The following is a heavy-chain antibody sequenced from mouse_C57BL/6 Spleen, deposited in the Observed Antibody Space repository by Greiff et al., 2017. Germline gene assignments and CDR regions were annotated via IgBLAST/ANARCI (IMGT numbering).Heavy chain of an antibody. V-gene: IGHV1-55*01. CDR3: ARSRGSSYFWYFDV. Sequence: QVQLKQPGAELVKPGASVKMSCKASGYTFTSYWITWVKQRPGQGLEWIGDIYPGSGSTNYNEKFKSKATLTVDTSSSTAYMQRSSLTSEDSAVYYCARSRGSSYFWYFDVWGTGTTVTVSS. CDR1: GYTFTSYW. D-gene: IGHD1-1*01. J-gene: IGHJ1*03. CDR2: IYPGSGST.